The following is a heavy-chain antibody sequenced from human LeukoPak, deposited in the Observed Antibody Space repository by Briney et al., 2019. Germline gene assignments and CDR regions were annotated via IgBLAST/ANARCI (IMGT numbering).Heavy chain of an antibody. D-gene: IGHD1-26*01. Sequence: GGSLRLSCAASVSTLSTHWMTWVRQPPGKGLEWVASLQQGGGATHYVDSVKGRFTISRDNADNSLYLQMNSLRAEDTAVYYCARETRGTVGSYWGQGTLVTVSS. CDR2: LQQGGGAT. CDR3: ARETRGTVGSY. V-gene: IGHV3-7*05. CDR1: VSTLSTHW. J-gene: IGHJ4*02.